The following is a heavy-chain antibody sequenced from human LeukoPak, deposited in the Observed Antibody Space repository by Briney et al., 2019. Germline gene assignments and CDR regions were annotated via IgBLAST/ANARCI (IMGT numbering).Heavy chain of an antibody. CDR1: GGSFSSYV. Sequence: GASVKFSCKASGGSFSSYVITWVRQAPGQGLEWMGRIIPVLDVSTFAQKFQGRATITADKSTNTAHMELSRLESGDTAVYYCTREGVYAPDGSGYHRDAFDIWGQGTVVIVSS. CDR2: IIPVLDVS. J-gene: IGHJ3*02. CDR3: TREGVYAPDGSGYHRDAFDI. D-gene: IGHD3-22*01. V-gene: IGHV1-69*04.